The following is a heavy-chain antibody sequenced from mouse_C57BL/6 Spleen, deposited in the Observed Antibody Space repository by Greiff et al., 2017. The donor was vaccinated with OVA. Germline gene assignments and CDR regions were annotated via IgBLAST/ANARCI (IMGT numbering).Heavy chain of an antibody. Sequence: EVQLQQSGPELVQPGASVKISCKASGYTFTDYYMNWVKQSHGKSLEWIGDINPNNGGTSYNQKFKGKATLTVDKSSSTAYMELRSLTSEDSAVYYCARSRYYGSYYYAMDYWGQGTSVTVSS. J-gene: IGHJ4*01. CDR1: GYTFTDYY. CDR3: ARSRYYGSYYYAMDY. V-gene: IGHV1-26*01. D-gene: IGHD1-1*01. CDR2: INPNNGGT.